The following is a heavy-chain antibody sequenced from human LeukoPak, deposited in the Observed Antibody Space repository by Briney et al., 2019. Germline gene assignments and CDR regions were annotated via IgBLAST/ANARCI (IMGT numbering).Heavy chain of an antibody. D-gene: IGHD3-22*01. V-gene: IGHV1-46*01. J-gene: IGHJ4*02. CDR2: LYTSDGSA. CDR3: ASGVYYDSSGYSFEY. CDR1: GCTFTSYY. Sequence: ASVKVSCKASGCTFTSYYMHWVRQAPGQGPEWMGILYTSDGSARYAQKFQGRVTMTRDTSTGTVYMELSSLRSEDTAVYYCASGVYYDSSGYSFEYWGQGTLVTVSS.